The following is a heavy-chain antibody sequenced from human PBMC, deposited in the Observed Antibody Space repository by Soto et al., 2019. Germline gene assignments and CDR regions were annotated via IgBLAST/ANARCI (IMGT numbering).Heavy chain of an antibody. Sequence: EVQLVESGGGLVQPGGSLRLSCAASGFTFSSYWMHWVRQAPGKGLVWVSRINSDGSSTSNADSVKGRFTISRDNAKNTLYLQMNSRRAEDTAVYYCVRTSLVVAAATREDYWGQGTLVTVSS. D-gene: IGHD2-15*01. CDR1: GFTFSSYW. CDR3: VRTSLVVAAATREDY. J-gene: IGHJ4*02. V-gene: IGHV3-74*01. CDR2: INSDGSST.